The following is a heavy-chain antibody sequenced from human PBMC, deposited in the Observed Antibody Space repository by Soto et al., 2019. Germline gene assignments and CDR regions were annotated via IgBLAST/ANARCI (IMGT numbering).Heavy chain of an antibody. V-gene: IGHV2-5*02. CDR2: IYWDDDK. J-gene: IGHJ5*02. CDR3: VSGSFPNWFDP. Sequence: QITLKESGPTLVKPTQTLTLTCTFSGFSFSTTGVGVGWIRQPPGQALEWLVLIYWDDDKRYRPSLRDRLSITKDTSKKEVILTMTNMDPVDTATYYCVSGSFPNWFDPWGQGTQVTVSS. D-gene: IGHD3-10*01. CDR1: GFSFSTTGVG.